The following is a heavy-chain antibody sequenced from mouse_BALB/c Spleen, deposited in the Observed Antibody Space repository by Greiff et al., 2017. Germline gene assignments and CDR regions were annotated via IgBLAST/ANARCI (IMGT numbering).Heavy chain of an antibody. V-gene: IGHV1S81*02. CDR3: ARGGTGTRVFDY. CDR2: INPSNGRT. CDR1: GYTFTSYW. D-gene: IGHD4-1*01. J-gene: IGHJ2*01. Sequence: VQLQQSGAELVKPGASVKLSCKTSGYTFTSYWMHWVIQRPGQGLEWIGEINPSNGRTNYNEKFKSQATLTVDKSSSTAYMQLSSLTSDDSAVYFCARGGTGTRVFDYWGQGTTLTVSS.